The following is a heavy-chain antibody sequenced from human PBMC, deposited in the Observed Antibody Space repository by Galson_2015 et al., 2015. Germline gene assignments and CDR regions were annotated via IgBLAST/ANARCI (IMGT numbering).Heavy chain of an antibody. V-gene: IGHV3-48*02. CDR3: ARGGATVTTNWFDP. Sequence: SLRLSCAASGFTFSSYSMNWVRQAPGKGLEWVSYISSSSSTIYYADSVKGRFTISRDNAKNSLYLQMNSLRDEDTAVYYCARGGATVTTNWFDPWGQGTLVTVSS. J-gene: IGHJ5*02. CDR2: ISSSSSTI. D-gene: IGHD4-17*01. CDR1: GFTFSSYS.